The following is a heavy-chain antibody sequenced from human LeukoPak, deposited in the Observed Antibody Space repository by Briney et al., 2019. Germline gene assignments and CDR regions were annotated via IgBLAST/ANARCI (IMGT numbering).Heavy chain of an antibody. CDR3: ARVWELSFDY. V-gene: IGHV3-53*01. CDR1: GFTVSTDH. Sequence: PGGSLRLSCAASGFTVSTDHMSWVRQAPGKGLEWVAISYNGDTSQHAESVKGRFTISRDNSKNTLYLQMNGLRAEDTALYYCARVWELSFDYWGQGTLVTVSS. J-gene: IGHJ4*02. CDR2: SYNGDTS. D-gene: IGHD1-26*01.